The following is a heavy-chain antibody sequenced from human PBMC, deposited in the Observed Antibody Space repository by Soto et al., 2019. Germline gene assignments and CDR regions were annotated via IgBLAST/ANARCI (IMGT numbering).Heavy chain of an antibody. V-gene: IGHV4-30-4*01. D-gene: IGHD2-21*02. CDR1: GGSISSGDYY. J-gene: IGHJ4*02. CDR3: ARVSEGDFHFDY. CDR2: IYYSGST. Sequence: SETLSLTCTVSGGSISSGDYYWSWIRQPPGKGLEWIGYIYYSGSTYYNPSLKSRVTISVDTSKNQFSLKLSSVTAADTAVYYCARVSEGDFHFDYWGQGTLVTVSS.